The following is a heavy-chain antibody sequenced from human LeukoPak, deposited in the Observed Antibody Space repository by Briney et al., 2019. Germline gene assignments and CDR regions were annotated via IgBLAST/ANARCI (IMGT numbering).Heavy chain of an antibody. CDR2: INAGNGNT. J-gene: IGHJ4*02. CDR3: ARGEVVVTALVDY. CDR1: GYTFTSYA. V-gene: IGHV1-3*01. Sequence: ASVKVPCKASGYTFTSYAMHWVRQAPGQRLEWMGWINAGNGNTKYPQKFQGRVTITRDTSASTAYMELSSLRSEDTAVYYCARGEVVVTALVDYWGQGTLVTVSS. D-gene: IGHD2-21*02.